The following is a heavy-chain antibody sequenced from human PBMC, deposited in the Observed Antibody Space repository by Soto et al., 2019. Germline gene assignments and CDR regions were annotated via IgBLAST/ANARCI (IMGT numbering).Heavy chain of an antibody. J-gene: IGHJ6*02. Sequence: QVQLVQSGAEVKKPGASLKVSCKTSGYSFISQGIAWVRQAPGQGLEWMGWSSPYDGNTKHTPKPQGRVSMTTDKSTTTAYTELRSLRSDDTPVYYCARLITFVRGRDQYTFSGMDVWGEGTTVTVS. CDR1: GYSFISQG. V-gene: IGHV1-18*01. D-gene: IGHD2-2*02. CDR2: SSPYDGNT. CDR3: ARLITFVRGRDQYTFSGMDV.